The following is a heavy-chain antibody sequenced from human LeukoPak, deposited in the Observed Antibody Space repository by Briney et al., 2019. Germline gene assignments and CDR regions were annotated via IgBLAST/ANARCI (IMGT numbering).Heavy chain of an antibody. Sequence: ASVKVSCKASGGASSSYAFSWVRQAPGQGLEWMGGIIPIFGTANYAQKFQGRVTITADESTSSAYMELSSLSSEDTAVYYCARSKDLRLDDIYYWGQGTLVTVSS. CDR2: IIPIFGTA. J-gene: IGHJ4*02. CDR3: ARSKDLRLDDIYY. V-gene: IGHV1-69*13. CDR1: GGASSSYA. D-gene: IGHD3-9*01.